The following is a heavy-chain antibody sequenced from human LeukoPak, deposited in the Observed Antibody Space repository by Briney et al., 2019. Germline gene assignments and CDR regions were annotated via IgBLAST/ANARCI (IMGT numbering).Heavy chain of an antibody. CDR1: GGSISSSSYY. CDR3: ARRFTAMDFFDY. J-gene: IGHJ4*02. D-gene: IGHD5-18*01. CDR2: IYYSGST. V-gene: IGHV4-39*01. Sequence: SETLSLTRTVSGGSISSSSYYGGWTRHPPGKGPEWIGSIYYSGSTYYTPSLKSRVTISVDTSKTQFSLKLSSVTAADTAVYYCARRFTAMDFFDYWGQGTLVTVSS.